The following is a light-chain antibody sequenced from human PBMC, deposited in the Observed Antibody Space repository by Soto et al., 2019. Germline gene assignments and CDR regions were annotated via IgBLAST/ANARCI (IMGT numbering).Light chain of an antibody. V-gene: IGLV1-40*01. CDR2: GST. Sequence: QSVLTQPPSVSGATGQRVTISCTGSYSNIGAGYDVNWYQQLPGLVPKLLIYGSTRRPSGVPERFSGSKSDTSASLAITGLQAEDEAHYYCHSYDSSLTVVLFGGGTKVTVL. CDR1: YSNIGAGYD. CDR3: HSYDSSLTVVL. J-gene: IGLJ2*01.